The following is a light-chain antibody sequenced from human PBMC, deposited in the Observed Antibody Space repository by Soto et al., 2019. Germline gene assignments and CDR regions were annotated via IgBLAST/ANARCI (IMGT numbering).Light chain of an antibody. Sequence: VLTQSPGTLSLSPGDRATLSCRASQSVTANYLAWYQQKPGQAPRLLIYGASSRATGIPDRFSGSGSGTDFTLTITGLEPEDFAVYFCQQYGSSPLTFGGGTKVEIK. J-gene: IGKJ4*01. CDR2: GAS. V-gene: IGKV3-20*01. CDR3: QQYGSSPLT. CDR1: QSVTANY.